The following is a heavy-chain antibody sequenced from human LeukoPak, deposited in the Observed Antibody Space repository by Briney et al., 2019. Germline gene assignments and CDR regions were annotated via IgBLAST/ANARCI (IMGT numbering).Heavy chain of an antibody. D-gene: IGHD3-3*01. V-gene: IGHV3-48*01. J-gene: IGHJ4*02. CDR1: RYTFSSYS. CDR2: ISSSSSTI. CDR3: ASDFWSGPYYFDY. Sequence: PGGSLRLPCAASRYTFSSYSMNWVRQAPGKGLEWVSYISSSSSTIYYADSVKGRFTNSRDNAKNSLYLQMNSLRAEDTAVYYCASDFWSGPYYFDYWGQGTLGTVSS.